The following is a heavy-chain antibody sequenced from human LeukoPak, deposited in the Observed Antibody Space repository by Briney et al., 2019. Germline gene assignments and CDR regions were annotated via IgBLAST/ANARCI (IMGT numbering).Heavy chain of an antibody. Sequence: SVTVSCTASGGTFSSYAISWVRQAPGQGLEWMGGIIPIFGTANYAQKFQGRVTITADESTSTAYMELSSLRSEDTAVYYCARKDFDWSRHYYYGMDVWGQGTTVTVSS. J-gene: IGHJ6*02. V-gene: IGHV1-69*13. CDR3: ARKDFDWSRHYYYGMDV. D-gene: IGHD3-9*01. CDR1: GGTFSSYA. CDR2: IIPIFGTA.